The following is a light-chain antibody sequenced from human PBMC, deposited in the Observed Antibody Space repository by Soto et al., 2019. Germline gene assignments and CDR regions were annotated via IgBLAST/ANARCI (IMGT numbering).Light chain of an antibody. CDR2: NNN. CDR1: NSNIGSNT. Sequence: QAVVTQPPSASGTPGQRVTISCSGSNSNIGSNTVNCYQHLPGTAPKLLIYNNNQRPSGVPDRFSGSKSGTSASLAISGLQSEDEADYYCAAWDDSLNGRVFGTGTKVTVL. V-gene: IGLV1-44*01. CDR3: AAWDDSLNGRV. J-gene: IGLJ1*01.